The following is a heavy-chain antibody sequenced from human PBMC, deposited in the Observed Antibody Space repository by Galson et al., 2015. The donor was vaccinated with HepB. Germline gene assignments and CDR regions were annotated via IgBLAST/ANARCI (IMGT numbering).Heavy chain of an antibody. J-gene: IGHJ3*02. CDR1: GGTFSSYA. D-gene: IGHD3-22*01. CDR2: IIPIFGTA. V-gene: IGHV1-69*13. CDR3: ARDLPPNDSSGYSGFDDAFDI. Sequence: SVKVSCKASGGTFSSYAISWVRQAPGQGLEWMGGIIPIFGTANYAQKFQGRVTITADESTSTAYMELSSLRSEDTAVYYCARDLPPNDSSGYSGFDDAFDIWGQGTMVTVSS.